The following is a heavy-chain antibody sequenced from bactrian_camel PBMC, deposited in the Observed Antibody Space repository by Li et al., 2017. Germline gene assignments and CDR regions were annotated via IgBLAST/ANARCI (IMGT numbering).Heavy chain of an antibody. CDR1: GYTFNTY. V-gene: IGHV3S9*01. Sequence: HVQLVESGGGSALAGGYVRLSCAASGYTFNTYSWFRQVAGKEREGLAAIDGDGTITYADSVKDRFTISKDASGNIVYLQMNGLIPDDSGVYYCAAAHRPPWRGVSWSSLAAYEYIIWGQGTQVTVS. J-gene: IGHJ4*01. CDR2: IDGDGTI. D-gene: IGHD1*01. CDR3: AAAHRPPWRGVSWSSLAAYEYII.